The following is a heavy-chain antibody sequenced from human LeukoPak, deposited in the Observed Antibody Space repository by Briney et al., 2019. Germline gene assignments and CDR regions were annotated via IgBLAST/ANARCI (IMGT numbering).Heavy chain of an antibody. V-gene: IGHV3-21*01. D-gene: IGHD6-6*01. J-gene: IGHJ5*02. CDR1: GFTFSSYS. Sequence: PGGSLRLSCAASGFTFSSYSMNWVRQAPGKGLEWVSSVSSSSTYIYYADSVKGRFTVSRDNAKNSLYLQMNSLRAEDTAVYYCARDGAAARPDTMNWFDPWGQGTLVTVSS. CDR3: ARDGAAARPDTMNWFDP. CDR2: VSSSSTYI.